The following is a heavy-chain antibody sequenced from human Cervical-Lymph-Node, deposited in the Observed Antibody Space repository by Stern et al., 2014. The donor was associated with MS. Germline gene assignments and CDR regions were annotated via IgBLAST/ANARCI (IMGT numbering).Heavy chain of an antibody. CDR3: ATGAPSGTFFDY. CDR1: GFSFSNIW. J-gene: IGHJ4*02. V-gene: IGHV3-15*01. Sequence: EVQLVESGGGLVKPGGSLRLSCIASGFSFSNIWMSWVRQAPGKGLEWVARIRRINDGGITDYAEPVKDRFTISRDDSRNTVYLQLNGLKTEDTAVYFCATGAPSGTFFDYWGPGTPVTVSS. CDR2: IRRINDGGIT. D-gene: IGHD1-26*01.